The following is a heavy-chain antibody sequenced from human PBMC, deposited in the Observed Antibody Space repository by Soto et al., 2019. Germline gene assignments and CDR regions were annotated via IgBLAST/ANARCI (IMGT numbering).Heavy chain of an antibody. Sequence: GGSLRLSCAAYGFSFRDYSMNWVRQAPGKGLEWVAFIDLSGTTTYYRDSVTGRFTIFKDKSMNTVYLQMDRLTVEDAAVYYCSKDRVPDGIYSFDYWGQGALVTVSS. V-gene: IGHV3-23*03. CDR1: GFSFRDYS. CDR2: IDLSGTTT. D-gene: IGHD2-15*01. CDR3: SKDRVPDGIYSFDY. J-gene: IGHJ4*02.